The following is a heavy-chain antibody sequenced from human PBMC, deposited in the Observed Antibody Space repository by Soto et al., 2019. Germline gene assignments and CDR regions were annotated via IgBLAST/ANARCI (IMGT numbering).Heavy chain of an antibody. D-gene: IGHD6-19*01. J-gene: IGHJ4*02. CDR2: IYYSGST. Sequence: SETLSLTCTVTGGSISSGGYYWSWIRQHPGKGLEWIGYIYYSGSTYYNPSLKSRVTISVDTSKNQFSLQLSSVTAADTAVYYCERVGAVAGLFDYWGQGTVVTV. CDR1: GGSISSGGYY. CDR3: ERVGAVAGLFDY. V-gene: IGHV4-31*03.